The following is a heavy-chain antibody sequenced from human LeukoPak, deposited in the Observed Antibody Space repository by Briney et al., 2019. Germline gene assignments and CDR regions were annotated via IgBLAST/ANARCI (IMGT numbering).Heavy chain of an antibody. J-gene: IGHJ4*02. CDR2: ISGSGGST. CDR1: GFTFSNYA. V-gene: IGHV3-23*01. CDR3: AKESGDYIFDY. Sequence: GGSLRLSCAASGFTFSNYAMSWVRQAPGKGLEWVSVISGSGGSTDYADSVKGRFTISRDNSKNTLYLQMNTPRAEDTAVYYCAKESGDYIFDYWGQGTLVTVSS. D-gene: IGHD2-21*02.